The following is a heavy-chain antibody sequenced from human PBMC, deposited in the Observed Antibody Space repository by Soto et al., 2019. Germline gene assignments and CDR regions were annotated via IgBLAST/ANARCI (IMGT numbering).Heavy chain of an antibody. V-gene: IGHV3-13*04. Sequence: LRPSCEASEFTVTSHDMHWVRQATGKSLKLVSTIGTAGATYYPGSVNGRFIISSDNAKKALYLQIDTIRVINTAVYYCARYSSYYGKDGLDQGITVAASS. CDR1: EFTVTSHD. D-gene: IGHD2-21*01. CDR2: IGTAGAT. J-gene: IGHJ6*02. CDR3: ARYSSYYGKDG.